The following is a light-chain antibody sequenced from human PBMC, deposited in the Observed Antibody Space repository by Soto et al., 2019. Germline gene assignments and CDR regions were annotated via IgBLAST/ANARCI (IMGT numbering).Light chain of an antibody. CDR3: QQYHAYPLT. CDR1: QSISSW. CDR2: KTS. V-gene: IGKV1-5*03. Sequence: DIQMTQSPSTLSASVGDTVTITCRASQSISSWLAWYQQKPGKVPKLLMYKTSSLESGVPSRFSGSGSGTEFTLPISSLQADDFATYYCQQYHAYPLTFGGGTKVEI. J-gene: IGKJ4*01.